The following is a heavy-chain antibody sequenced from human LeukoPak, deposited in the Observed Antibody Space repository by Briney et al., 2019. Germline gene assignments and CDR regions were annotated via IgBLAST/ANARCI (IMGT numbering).Heavy chain of an antibody. CDR2: ISGRGDST. CDR3: AKMVWNYELGWFDP. Sequence: GGSLRLSCAASGFAFRTYAMTWVRQAPARGLEWVAAISGRGDSTYYADSVKGRFTISRDNSKNALYLQMNSLRAEDTAVYYCAKMVWNYELGWFDPWGQGTLVTVSS. CDR1: GFAFRTYA. J-gene: IGHJ5*02. D-gene: IGHD1-7*01. V-gene: IGHV3-23*01.